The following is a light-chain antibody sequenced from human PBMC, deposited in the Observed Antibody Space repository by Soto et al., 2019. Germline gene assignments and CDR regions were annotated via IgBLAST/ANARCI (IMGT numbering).Light chain of an antibody. V-gene: IGLV3-21*04. CDR3: QVWDSSSDHVV. CDR1: NIGSKS. J-gene: IGLJ2*01. Sequence: SYELTQPPSVSVAPGKTARITCGGDNIGSKSVHWYQQKPGQAPVVVISYDSDRPSGIPERFSGSNSGNTATLTISRVEAGDEADYYCQVWDSSSDHVVFGGGTKVTVL. CDR2: YDS.